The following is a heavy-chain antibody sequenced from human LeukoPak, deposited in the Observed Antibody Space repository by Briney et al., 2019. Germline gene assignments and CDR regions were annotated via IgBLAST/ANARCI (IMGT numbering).Heavy chain of an antibody. D-gene: IGHD3-9*01. J-gene: IGHJ4*02. CDR3: VRDMEPLRYFDT. Sequence: GVSLRLSCTGSGFIFSRYAVSWVRQAPGKGLEWVSAISKNTVDTYYADSVKGRLTISRDSSKNTVYLQMNSLRADDTAVYYCVRDMEPLRYFDTWGQGTLVTVSS. CDR2: ISKNTVDT. CDR1: GFIFSRYA. V-gene: IGHV3-23*01.